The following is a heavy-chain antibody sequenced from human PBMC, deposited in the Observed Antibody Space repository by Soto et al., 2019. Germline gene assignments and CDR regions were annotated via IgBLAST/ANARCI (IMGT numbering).Heavy chain of an antibody. CDR2: INPGGGRT. D-gene: IGHD1-26*01. CDR3: ARDMHPTTPYYYYYGIDV. CDR1: GYSFNSFY. V-gene: IGHV1-46*02. J-gene: IGHJ6*02. Sequence: QVHLVQSGAEVKKPGASMKVSCKASGYSFNSFYVHWVRQAPGQGLEWLGLINPGGGRTTSAQKFQGRVTVTRDTSTSTVYMELSSLRSEDTAVYYCARDMHPTTPYYYYYGIDVWGQGTTVTVSS.